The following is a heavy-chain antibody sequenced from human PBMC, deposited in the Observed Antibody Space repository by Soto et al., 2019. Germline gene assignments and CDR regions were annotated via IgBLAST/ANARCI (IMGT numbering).Heavy chain of an antibody. V-gene: IGHV4-31*03. Sequence: SETLSLTCPVSGGSISSGGYYWSWIRQHPGKGLEWIGYIYYSGSTYYNPSLKSRVTISVDTSKNQFSLKLSSVTAADTAVYYYASRVDYDISGSYFDYWGQGTLVTVSS. CDR3: ASRVDYDISGSYFDY. CDR1: GGSISSGGYY. J-gene: IGHJ4*02. CDR2: IYYSGST. D-gene: IGHD3-22*01.